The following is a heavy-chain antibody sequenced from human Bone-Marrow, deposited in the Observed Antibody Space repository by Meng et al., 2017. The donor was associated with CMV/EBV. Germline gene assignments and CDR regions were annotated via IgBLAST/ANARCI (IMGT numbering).Heavy chain of an antibody. CDR3: AKDHQYCSSTSCYANDAFDI. CDR2: IRYDGSNK. CDR1: GFTFSSYG. V-gene: IGHV3-30*02. Sequence: GGSLSLSCAASGFTFSSYGIHWVRQAPGKGLEWVAFIRYDGSNKYYADSVKGRFTISRDNSKNTLYLQMNSLRAEDTAVYYCAKDHQYCSSTSCYANDAFDIWGQGTMVTVSS. D-gene: IGHD2-2*01. J-gene: IGHJ3*02.